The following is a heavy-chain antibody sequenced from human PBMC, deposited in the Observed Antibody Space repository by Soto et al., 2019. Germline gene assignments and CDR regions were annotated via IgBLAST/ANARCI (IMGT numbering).Heavy chain of an antibody. CDR2: MYYSGNT. CDR3: ASLSGYTYGCFDY. V-gene: IGHV4-39*01. J-gene: IGHJ4*02. CDR1: GGSISSSGYS. D-gene: IGHD5-18*01. Sequence: QLQLQESGPGLVNPSETLSLTCTVSGGSISSSGYSWGWIRQPPGKGLEWIGSMYYSGNTYHNPSRKRRVSISVATSKNHFYLKLSSVTAADTAVYYCASLSGYTYGCFDYWGQGTLVTVCS.